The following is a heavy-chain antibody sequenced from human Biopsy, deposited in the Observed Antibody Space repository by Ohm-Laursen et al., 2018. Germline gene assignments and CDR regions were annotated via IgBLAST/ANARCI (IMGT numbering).Heavy chain of an antibody. Sequence: SQTQSLTWAVSGYSISSDYRWGWIRQAPGKTLEWLGNIFKDGNTHYNPSLRSRLIISIDTSKNQFSLMMTSVSGADTAVYFCARVGSGWAPFDKWGPGTLVTVSS. CDR3: ARVGSGWAPFDK. D-gene: IGHD6-19*01. CDR1: GYSISSDYR. V-gene: IGHV4-38-2*01. J-gene: IGHJ4*02. CDR2: IFKDGNT.